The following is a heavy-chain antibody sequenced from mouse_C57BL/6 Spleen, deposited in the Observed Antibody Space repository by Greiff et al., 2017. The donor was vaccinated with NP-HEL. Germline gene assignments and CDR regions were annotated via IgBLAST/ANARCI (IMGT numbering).Heavy chain of an antibody. CDR3: AFSNSFAY. J-gene: IGHJ3*01. CDR1: VCSIEDYY. D-gene: IGHD2-5*01. V-gene: IGHV14-2*01. Sequence: EVQLQQSGAELVKPWALVKLDGTAVVCSIEDYYIRWANQRTEQCLASPGPIDPSEGETKYAPKFQGKATITADTSSNTAYLQLSSLTSEDTAVYYCAFSNSFAYWGQGTLVTVSA. CDR2: IDPSEGET.